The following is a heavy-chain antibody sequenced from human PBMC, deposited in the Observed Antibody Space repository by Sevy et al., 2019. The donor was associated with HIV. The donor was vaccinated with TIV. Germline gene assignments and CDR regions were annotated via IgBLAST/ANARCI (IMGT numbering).Heavy chain of an antibody. CDR2: ISDDGTNK. J-gene: IGHJ2*01. CDR3: AREGPLGKSEDWHLDL. Sequence: GGSLRLSCAGAGYIFNNCGIHWVRQAPDQGLEWLALISDDGTNKYYADSVKGRFTLSRDNSKNTVYLQMNSLRAEDTALYYCAREGPLGKSEDWHLDLWGRGTLVTVSS. D-gene: IGHD7-27*01. V-gene: IGHV3-30*03. CDR1: GYIFNNCG.